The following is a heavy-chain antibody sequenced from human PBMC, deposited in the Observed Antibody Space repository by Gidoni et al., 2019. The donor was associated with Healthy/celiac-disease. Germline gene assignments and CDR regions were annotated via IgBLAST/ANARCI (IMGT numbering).Heavy chain of an antibody. CDR3: ASGAEWELFDY. J-gene: IGHJ4*02. D-gene: IGHD1-26*01. CDR1: GYTFTSYA. Sequence: QVQLVQSGAEVKKPGASVKVSCKASGYTFTSYAMHWVRQAPGQRLEWMGWINAGNGNTQYSPKFQGRVTITRDTSASTAYMELSSLRSEDTAVYYCASGAEWELFDYWGQGTLVTVSS. CDR2: INAGNGNT. V-gene: IGHV1-3*01.